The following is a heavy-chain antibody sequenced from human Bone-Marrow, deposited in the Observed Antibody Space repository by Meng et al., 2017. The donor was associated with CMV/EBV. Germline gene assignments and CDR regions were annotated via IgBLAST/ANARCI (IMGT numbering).Heavy chain of an antibody. Sequence: KAAGGTFSSDTISWVRQAPGQGLEWMGRIIPILGIANYAQKFQGRVTITADKSTSTAYMELSSLRSEDTAVYYCASPGSSYSSSSDYWGQGTLVTVSS. CDR1: GGTFSSDT. J-gene: IGHJ4*02. CDR2: IIPILGIA. D-gene: IGHD6-13*01. V-gene: IGHV1-69*02. CDR3: ASPGSSYSSSSDY.